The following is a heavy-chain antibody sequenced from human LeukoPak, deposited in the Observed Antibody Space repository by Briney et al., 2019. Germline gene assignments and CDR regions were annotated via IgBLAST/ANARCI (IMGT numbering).Heavy chain of an antibody. CDR2: ISGSGGST. D-gene: IGHD6-6*01. Sequence: GGSLRLSCAAPGFTFSSYAMSWVRQAPGKGLEWVSAISGSGGSTYYADSVKGRFTISRDNSKNTLYLQMNSLRAEDTAVYYCAKDLMEYSSSSDFDYWGQGTLVTVSS. CDR3: AKDLMEYSSSSDFDY. J-gene: IGHJ4*02. CDR1: GFTFSSYA. V-gene: IGHV3-23*01.